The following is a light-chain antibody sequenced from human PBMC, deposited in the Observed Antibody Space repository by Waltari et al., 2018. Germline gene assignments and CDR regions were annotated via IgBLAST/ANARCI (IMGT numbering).Light chain of an antibody. V-gene: IGKV1-9*01. CDR1: QGISRD. Sequence: IQLTQSPSSLSASVGDRVTITCRASQGISRDLAWYQQEPGKAPKLLIYAASTLQDGLPTIFRGSGSGTDFTLTISSLQPEDFATYYFQQLNSYPSTFGQGTKLEI. J-gene: IGKJ2*01. CDR2: AAS. CDR3: QQLNSYPST.